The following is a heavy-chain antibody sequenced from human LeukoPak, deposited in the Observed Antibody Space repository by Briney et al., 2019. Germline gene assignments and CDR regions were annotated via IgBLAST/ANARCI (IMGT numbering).Heavy chain of an antibody. V-gene: IGHV3-9*03. D-gene: IGHD6-19*01. CDR2: ISWNSGSI. CDR3: AKGASGYSSGWYSFDP. J-gene: IGHJ5*02. CDR1: GFTFDDYA. Sequence: GGSLRLSCVVSGFTFDDYAMHWVRQAPGKGLEWVSGISWNSGSIVYADSVKGRFTISRDNAKNSLYPQMNGLRADDMALYYCAKGASGYSSGWYSFDPWGQGTLVTVSS.